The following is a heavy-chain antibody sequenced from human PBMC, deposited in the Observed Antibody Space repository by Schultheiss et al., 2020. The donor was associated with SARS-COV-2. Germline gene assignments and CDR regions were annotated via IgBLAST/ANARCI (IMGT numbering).Heavy chain of an antibody. Sequence: GGSLRLSCAASGFTFDDFAMHWVRQAPGKGLEWVSGISGSGGATYYADSVTGRFIISRDDSKNTLLLQMNSLRAEDTAIYYCARDNTYYGPMDVWGQGTTVTVSS. CDR1: GFTFDDFA. CDR3: ARDNTYYGPMDV. J-gene: IGHJ6*02. CDR2: ISGSGGAT. V-gene: IGHV3-23*01. D-gene: IGHD3-10*01.